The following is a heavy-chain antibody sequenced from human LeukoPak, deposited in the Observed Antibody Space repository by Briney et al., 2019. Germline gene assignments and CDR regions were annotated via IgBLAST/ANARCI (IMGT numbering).Heavy chain of an antibody. CDR2: IIPVFGTA. CDR3: ATLSSSCGT. CDR1: GGTFSSYA. V-gene: IGHV1-69*05. D-gene: IGHD6-6*01. Sequence: VASVKVSCRASGGTFSSYAISWVRQPPGQGLEWMGRIIPVFGTANYAQKFEGRVTITTDESTSTAYMELSSLRSEDTAVYYCATLSSSCGTWGQGTLVTVSS. J-gene: IGHJ5*02.